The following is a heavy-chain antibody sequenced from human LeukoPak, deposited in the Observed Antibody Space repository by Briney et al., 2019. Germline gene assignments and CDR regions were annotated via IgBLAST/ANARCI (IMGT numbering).Heavy chain of an antibody. CDR3: AVGITILGVAASFDS. J-gene: IGHJ4*02. V-gene: IGHV4-34*01. Sequence: PSETLSLTCAVYGASYNAYYWSWIRQPPGKGLEWIGDIDHPGTATYNPSLKSRLTISADASKNQFSLKLNSVTDADTAVYYCAVGITILGVAASFDSWGQGNLVIVSS. CDR2: IDHPGTA. D-gene: IGHD3-3*01. CDR1: GASYNAYY.